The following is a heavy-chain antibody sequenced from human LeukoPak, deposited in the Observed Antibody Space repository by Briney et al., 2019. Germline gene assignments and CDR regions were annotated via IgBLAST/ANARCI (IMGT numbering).Heavy chain of an antibody. CDR1: GGSISSSSYY. D-gene: IGHD2-2*01. CDR2: IYYSGST. V-gene: IGHV4-39*01. Sequence: SETLSLTCTVSGGSISSSSYYWGWIRQPPGKGLEWSVSIYYSGSTYYNQSLKSRVTISIDTSKNQFSLKLTSVTAADTAMYYCARMKGVVVIPTARPTFYFDYWGQGILVTVSS. J-gene: IGHJ4*02. CDR3: ARMKGVVVIPTARPTFYFDY.